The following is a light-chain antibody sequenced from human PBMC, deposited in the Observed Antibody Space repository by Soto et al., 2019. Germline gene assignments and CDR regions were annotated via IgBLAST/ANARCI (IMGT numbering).Light chain of an antibody. V-gene: IGLV2-14*01. Sequence: QSALTQPASVSGSPGQSITISCTGASSDFGNFNYVSWYQQHPGKVPKLIIYEVTSRPSGVSNRFSGSKSDNTASLTISGLQAEDEAYSYCSSYTSINTQLFGGGTKLTVL. CDR2: EVT. J-gene: IGLJ3*02. CDR1: SSDFGNFNY. CDR3: SSYTSINTQL.